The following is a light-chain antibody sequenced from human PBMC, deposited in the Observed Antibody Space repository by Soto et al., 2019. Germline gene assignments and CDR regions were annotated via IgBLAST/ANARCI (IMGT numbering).Light chain of an antibody. J-gene: IGLJ2*01. CDR3: QSYDSRLRRV. Sequence: QSVLTQPPSVSGAPGQTVTISCTWRSSNIGAPYEVHWYQQLPGRAPKLLIYADTNRPSGVPDRFSGSKSGASASLAITGLQAEDEADYYCQSYDSRLRRVFGGGTKVTVL. CDR2: ADT. V-gene: IGLV1-40*01. CDR1: SSNIGAPYE.